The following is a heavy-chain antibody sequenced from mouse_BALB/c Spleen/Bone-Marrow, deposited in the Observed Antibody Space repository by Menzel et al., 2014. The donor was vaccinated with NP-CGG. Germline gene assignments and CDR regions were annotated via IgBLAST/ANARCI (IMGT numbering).Heavy chain of an antibody. D-gene: IGHD4-1*01. CDR2: ISNGGGST. V-gene: IGHV5-12-1*01. J-gene: IGHJ2*01. CDR3: TRHELGLFDY. Sequence: EVQRVESGGGLVKPGGSLKLSCAASGFAFSSYGMSWVRQTPEKRLEWVAYISNGGGSTYYPDTVKGRFTISRDNAKNTLYLQMSSLKSEDTAMYYCTRHELGLFDYWGQGTTLTVSS. CDR1: GFAFSSYG.